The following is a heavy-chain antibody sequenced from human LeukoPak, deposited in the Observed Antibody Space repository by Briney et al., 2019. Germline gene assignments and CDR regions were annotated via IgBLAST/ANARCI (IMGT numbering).Heavy chain of an antibody. CDR3: ANAPSYQLLEEYFQH. CDR2: ISGSGGST. D-gene: IGHD2-2*01. V-gene: IGHV3-23*01. J-gene: IGHJ1*01. CDR1: GFTFSSYA. Sequence: PGGSLRLSCAASGFTFSSYAMSWVRQAPGKGLEWVSAISGSGGSTYYADSVKGRFTISRDNSKNTLYLQMNSLRAEDTAVYYCANAPSYQLLEEYFQHWGQGTLVTVSS.